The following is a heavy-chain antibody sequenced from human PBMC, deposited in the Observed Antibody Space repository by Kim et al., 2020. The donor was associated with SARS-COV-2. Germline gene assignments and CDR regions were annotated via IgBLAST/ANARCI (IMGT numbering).Heavy chain of an antibody. CDR2: IYPGDSDT. CDR3: ASQSIAAPFFYYMDV. D-gene: IGHD6-6*01. J-gene: IGHJ6*03. V-gene: IGHV5-51*01. CDR1: GYSCTSYW. Sequence: GESLKISCKGSGYSCTSYWIGWVRQMSGKGLEWMGIIYPGDSDTRYSPSFQGQVTISADKSISTAYLQWSSLKASDTAMYYCASQSIAAPFFYYMDVWGKETTVTVSS.